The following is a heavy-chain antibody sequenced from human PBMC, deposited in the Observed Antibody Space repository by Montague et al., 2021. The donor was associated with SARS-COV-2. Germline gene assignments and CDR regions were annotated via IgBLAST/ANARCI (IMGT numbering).Heavy chain of an antibody. CDR3: AKDHMKVMISAVFDL. D-gene: IGHD3-22*01. J-gene: IGHJ3*01. V-gene: IGHV3-9*01. CDR2: INWNSDSV. CDR1: GFTFDDYA. Sequence: YLSLSCSASGFTFDDYAMHWVRQAPGKGLEWVSGINWNSDSVAYADYVDSVKGRFTISRDNVKNSLYLRMNSLKPEDTALYYCAKDHMKVMISAVFDLWGQGTMVTVSS.